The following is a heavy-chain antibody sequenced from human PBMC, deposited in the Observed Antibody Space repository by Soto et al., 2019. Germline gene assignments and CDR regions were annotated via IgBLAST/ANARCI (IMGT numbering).Heavy chain of an antibody. J-gene: IGHJ6*02. V-gene: IGHV4-61*01. Sequence: PSETLSLTCTVSGGSVSSGSYYWSWIRQPPGKGLEWIGYIYYSGSTNYNPSLKSRVTISVDTSKNQFSLKLSSVTAADTAVYYCATLGYSGYERNYYGMDVWGQGTTVTVSS. CDR1: GGSVSSGSYY. D-gene: IGHD5-12*01. CDR2: IYYSGST. CDR3: ATLGYSGYERNYYGMDV.